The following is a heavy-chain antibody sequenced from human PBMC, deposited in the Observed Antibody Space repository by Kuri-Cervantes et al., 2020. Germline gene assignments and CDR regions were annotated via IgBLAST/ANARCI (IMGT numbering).Heavy chain of an antibody. J-gene: IGHJ3*02. D-gene: IGHD2-15*01. CDR2: IYYSGST. V-gene: IGHV4-39*01. CDR1: GGSISSSSYY. Sequence: SETLSLTCTVSGGSISSSSYYWGWIRQPPGKGLEWIGSIYYSGSTYYNPSLKSRVTISVDTSKNQFSLKLSSVTAADTAVYYCVVAPSSISAFDIWGQGTMVT. CDR3: VVAPSSISAFDI.